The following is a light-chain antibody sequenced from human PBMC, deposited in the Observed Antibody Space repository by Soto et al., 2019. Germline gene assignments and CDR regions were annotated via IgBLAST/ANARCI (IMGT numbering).Light chain of an antibody. V-gene: IGLV2-23*02. CDR2: EVN. Sequence: QSALTQPASMSGSPGQSITISCTGTSSDVGSYYPVSWFQQHPGKAPKLIIYEVNKRPSGVSDRFSGSKSGNTASLTTSGLQAADEAEYYCCSYGGDTTLFVFGTGTKLTVL. CDR3: CSYGGDTTLFV. CDR1: SSDVGSYYP. J-gene: IGLJ1*01.